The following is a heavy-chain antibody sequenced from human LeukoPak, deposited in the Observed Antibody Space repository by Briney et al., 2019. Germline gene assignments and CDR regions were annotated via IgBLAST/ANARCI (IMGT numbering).Heavy chain of an antibody. CDR2: INPSSGRS. Sequence: ASVKVSCKASGYTFTSYYMHWVRQAPGQGLEWMGIINPSSGRSSYAQKFQGRVTMTRDTSTSTVYMELSGLGSEDTAVYYCARDSSSWSKDNWFDPWGQGTLVTVSS. J-gene: IGHJ5*02. CDR3: ARDSSSWSKDNWFDP. V-gene: IGHV1-46*01. D-gene: IGHD6-13*01. CDR1: GYTFTSYY.